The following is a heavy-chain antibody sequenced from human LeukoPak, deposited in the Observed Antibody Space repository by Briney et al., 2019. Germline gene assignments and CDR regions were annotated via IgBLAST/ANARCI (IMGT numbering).Heavy chain of an antibody. CDR3: ARVRCSGGSCPYYYYYYYMDV. Sequence: SETLSFTCTVSGGSISSSSYYWGWIRQPPGKGLEWIGSIYYSGSTYYNPSLKSRVTISVDTSKNQFSLKLSSVTAADTAVYYCARVRCSGGSCPYYYYYYYMDVWGKGTTVTVSS. D-gene: IGHD2-15*01. CDR1: GGSISSSSYY. V-gene: IGHV4-39*07. J-gene: IGHJ6*03. CDR2: IYYSGST.